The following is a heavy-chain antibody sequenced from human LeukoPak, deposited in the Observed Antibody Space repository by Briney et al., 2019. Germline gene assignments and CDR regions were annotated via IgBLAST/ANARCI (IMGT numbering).Heavy chain of an antibody. CDR1: GYTFTGYY. Sequence: ASVKVSCKASGYTFTGYYMYWVRQAPGQGLEWMGWINPNSGGTNYAQRFQGRVTMTRDTSISTAYMELSRLRSDDTAVYYCARAPIRDYYYDSSGYCFDYWGQGTLVTVSS. CDR2: INPNSGGT. CDR3: ARAPIRDYYYDSSGYCFDY. V-gene: IGHV1-2*02. J-gene: IGHJ4*02. D-gene: IGHD3-22*01.